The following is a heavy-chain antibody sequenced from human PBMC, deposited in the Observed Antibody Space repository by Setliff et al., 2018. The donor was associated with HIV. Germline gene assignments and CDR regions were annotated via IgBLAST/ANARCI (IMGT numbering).Heavy chain of an antibody. CDR3: ARDFRDYVGKFDY. J-gene: IGHJ4*02. CDR1: GFTFSSYS. D-gene: IGHD1-26*01. CDR2: ISRSSGTI. Sequence: GGSLRLSCAASGFTFSSYSMNWVRQAPGKGLEWVSYISRSSGTIYYAESVKGRFTISRDNAKNSLYLQMNSLIAEDTAVYYCARDFRDYVGKFDYWGQGTLVTVSS. V-gene: IGHV3-48*01.